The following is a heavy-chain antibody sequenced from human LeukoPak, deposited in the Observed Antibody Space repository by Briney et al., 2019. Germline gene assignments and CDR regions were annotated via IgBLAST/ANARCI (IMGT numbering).Heavy chain of an antibody. CDR2: IYTSGST. CDR3: ARGARNNYYYYMDV. Sequence: PSETLSLTCTVSGGSISSYYWSWIRQPAGKGLEWIGRIYTSGSTNYNPSLKSRVTMSVDTSKNQFSLKLSSVTAADTAVYYCARGARNNYYYYMDVWGKGTTVTISS. J-gene: IGHJ6*03. V-gene: IGHV4-4*07. CDR1: GGSISSYY. D-gene: IGHD1-14*01.